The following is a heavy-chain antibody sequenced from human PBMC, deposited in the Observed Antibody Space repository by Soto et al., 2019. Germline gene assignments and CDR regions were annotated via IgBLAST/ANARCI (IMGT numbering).Heavy chain of an antibody. J-gene: IGHJ6*02. V-gene: IGHV1-18*04. D-gene: IGHD7-27*01. Sequence: ASVKVSCKASGNIFTSNGFTWVRQAPGQGLEWMGWISAYNGNPNYAQNFQGRVIMTTDTSTRTAYLELRSLRSDDTAVYYCARVPHNFNWVPYGLDVWGQGTTVTVPS. CDR1: GNIFTSNG. CDR2: ISAYNGNP. CDR3: ARVPHNFNWVPYGLDV.